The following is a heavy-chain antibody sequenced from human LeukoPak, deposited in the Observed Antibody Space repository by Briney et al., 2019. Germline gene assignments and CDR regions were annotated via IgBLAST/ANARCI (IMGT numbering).Heavy chain of an antibody. J-gene: IGHJ4*02. D-gene: IGHD4-17*01. CDR2: IIPIFGTA. V-gene: IGHV1-69*13. CDR1: GGTFSSYA. CDR3: ARLGRYGDPGY. Sequence: ASVKVSCKASGGTFSSYAISWVRQAPGQGLEWMGGIIPIFGTANYAQKFQGRVTVTADESTSTAYMELSSLRSEDTAVYYCARLGRYGDPGYWGQGTLVTVSS.